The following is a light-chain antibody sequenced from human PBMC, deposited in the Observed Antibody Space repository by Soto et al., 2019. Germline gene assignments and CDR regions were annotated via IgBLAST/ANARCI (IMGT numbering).Light chain of an antibody. Sequence: EILMTQSPATLSVSPGESATLSCRASQSVSTSLAWYQQKPGQAPRLLIYDTSIRATDIPARFSGSGSGTDFTLTISSLEPEDFAVYYCQHRTNWPPALTFAGGTKVDIK. CDR1: QSVSTS. J-gene: IGKJ4*01. CDR3: QHRTNWPPALT. V-gene: IGKV3-11*01. CDR2: DTS.